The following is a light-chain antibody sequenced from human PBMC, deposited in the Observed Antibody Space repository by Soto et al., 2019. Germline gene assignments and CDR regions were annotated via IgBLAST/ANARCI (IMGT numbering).Light chain of an antibody. CDR2: ELN. CDR3: SSHAGYNNFYV. Sequence: QSALTQPPSASGSPGQSVTISCTGTSSDVGYYNYVSWYQQHPGKAPKLMIYELNKRPSGVPDRFSGSKSGNTASLTVSGLQAEDEADYYCSSHAGYNNFYVFGTGTKLTVL. CDR1: SSDVGYYNY. V-gene: IGLV2-8*01. J-gene: IGLJ1*01.